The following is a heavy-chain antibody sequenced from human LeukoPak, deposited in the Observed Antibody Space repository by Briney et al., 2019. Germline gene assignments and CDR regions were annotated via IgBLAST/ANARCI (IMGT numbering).Heavy chain of an antibody. D-gene: IGHD2/OR15-2a*01. Sequence: GGSLRLSCAGSGFPFSSYGMHWVRQAPGKGVEWVAVTSYDGTNKYYADSVKGRFTISRDNSKNTLYLQINSLRAEDTAVSYCAKGYYDSTTNYYYYGMDVWGQVTAVTVSS. CDR2: TSYDGTNK. V-gene: IGHV3-30*18. CDR3: AKGYYDSTTNYYYYGMDV. J-gene: IGHJ6*02. CDR1: GFPFSSYG.